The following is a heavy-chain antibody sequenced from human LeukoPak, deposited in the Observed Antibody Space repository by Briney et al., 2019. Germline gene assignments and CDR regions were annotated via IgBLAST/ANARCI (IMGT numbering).Heavy chain of an antibody. CDR1: GFTFSSYA. Sequence: PGGSLRLSCPASGFTFSSYAMSWVRQAPGKGLEWVSAISGSGGSTYYADSVKGRFTISRDNSKNTLYLQMNSLRAEDTAVYYCAKGSTYYYDSSGYYGTHYYFDYWGQGTLVTVSS. CDR2: ISGSGGST. V-gene: IGHV3-23*01. CDR3: AKGSTYYYDSSGYYGTHYYFDY. J-gene: IGHJ4*02. D-gene: IGHD3-22*01.